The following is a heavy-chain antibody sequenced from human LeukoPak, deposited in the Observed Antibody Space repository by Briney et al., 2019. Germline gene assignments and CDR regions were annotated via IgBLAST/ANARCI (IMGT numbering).Heavy chain of an antibody. Sequence: SETLSLTCAVSGYSISSGYFWGWIRQPPGEGLEWIGSIYQSGTTYYNPSLKSRVTISVDTSKNQFSLKLSSVTAADTAVYYCARHVSYDSNGSQWGGFDPWGQGTLVTVSS. CDR1: GYSISSGYF. D-gene: IGHD3-22*01. CDR3: ARHVSYDSNGSQWGGFDP. J-gene: IGHJ5*02. V-gene: IGHV4-38-2*01. CDR2: IYQSGTT.